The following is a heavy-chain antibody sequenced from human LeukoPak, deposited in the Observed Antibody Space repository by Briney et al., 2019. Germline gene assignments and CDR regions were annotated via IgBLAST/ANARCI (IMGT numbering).Heavy chain of an antibody. V-gene: IGHV4-4*09. D-gene: IGHD6-6*01. CDR1: GGSITTYY. Sequence: SETLSLTCTVSGGSITTYYWSWIRQPPGKGLEWIGYIFTSGSTNYNPSLKSRVTISVDTSKNQFSLKLSSVTAADTAVYYCARLKYSRSGGWFDPWGQGTLVTVSS. J-gene: IGHJ5*02. CDR3: ARLKYSRSGGWFDP. CDR2: IFTSGST.